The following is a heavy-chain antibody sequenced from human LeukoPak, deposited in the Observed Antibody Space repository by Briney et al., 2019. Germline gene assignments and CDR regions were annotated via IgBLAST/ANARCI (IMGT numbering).Heavy chain of an antibody. CDR3: ARAVRDFWSGYPYYYYYYMDV. V-gene: IGHV7-4-1*02. CDR2: INTNTGNP. J-gene: IGHJ6*03. D-gene: IGHD3-3*01. CDR1: GYTFTSYA. Sequence: ASVKVSCKASGYTFTSYAMNWVRQAPGQGLEWMGWINTNTGNPTHAQGFTGRFVFSLDTSVSTAYLQISSLKAEDTAVYYCARAVRDFWSGYPYYYYYYMDVWGKGTTVTVSS.